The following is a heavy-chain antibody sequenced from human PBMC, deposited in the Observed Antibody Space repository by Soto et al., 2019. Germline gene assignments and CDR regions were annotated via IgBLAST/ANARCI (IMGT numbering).Heavy chain of an antibody. Sequence: GTSVKVSCNASGGPLSSYRINWVRQYPGQGLEWVGGIVPIYRTADYAQKFQGRVTITADESARTSYMELRSLKSQDTAVYYCVRDSGAKLSSSWGQGTLVTVSS. V-gene: IGHV1-69*13. J-gene: IGHJ4*02. D-gene: IGHD6-13*01. CDR2: IVPIYRTA. CDR3: VRDSGAKLSSS. CDR1: GGPLSSYR.